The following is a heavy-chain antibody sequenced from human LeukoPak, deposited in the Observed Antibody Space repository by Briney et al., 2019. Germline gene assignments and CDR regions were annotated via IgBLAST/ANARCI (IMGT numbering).Heavy chain of an antibody. CDR3: VRQYSGYESLYFDS. CDR1: GYTFTSYA. CDR2: INTYTGTP. J-gene: IGHJ4*02. V-gene: IGHV7-4-1*02. D-gene: IGHD5-12*01. Sequence: GASVKVSCKASGYTFTSYAMNWVRQAPGQGLEWMGWINTYTGTPTYAQGFTGRFVFSLDSSVSTAYLQINSLKAEDIAVYYCVRQYSGYESLYFDSWGQGTLVTVSS.